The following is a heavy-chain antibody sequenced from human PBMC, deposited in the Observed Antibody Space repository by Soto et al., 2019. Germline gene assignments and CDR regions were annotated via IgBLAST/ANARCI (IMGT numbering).Heavy chain of an antibody. D-gene: IGHD1-1*01. CDR1: GFTFSSYE. CDR2: ISDRGSTR. CDR3: ARGGSELERPLPALDY. J-gene: IGHJ4*02. Sequence: EVQLVESGGGLVQPGGSLRLSCAASGFTFSSYEMNWVRQAPGKGLEWVSYISDRGSTRYYADSLKGRFTISRDNARNSLYLQLNSLRSEDTAVYYCARGGSELERPLPALDYWGQGTLVTVSS. V-gene: IGHV3-48*03.